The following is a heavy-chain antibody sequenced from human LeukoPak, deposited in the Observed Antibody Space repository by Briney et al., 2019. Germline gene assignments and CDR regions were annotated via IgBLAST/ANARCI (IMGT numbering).Heavy chain of an antibody. CDR2: IIPIFGTA. D-gene: IGHD3-10*01. V-gene: IGHV1-69*13. CDR1: GGTFSSYA. Sequence: ASVKVSCKASGGTFSSYAISWVRQAPGQGLEWMGGIIPIFGTANYAQKFQGRVTITADESTSTAYMELSSLRSEDTAVYYCARYYYGSGSKYYFDYWGQGALVTVSS. CDR3: ARYYYGSGSKYYFDY. J-gene: IGHJ4*02.